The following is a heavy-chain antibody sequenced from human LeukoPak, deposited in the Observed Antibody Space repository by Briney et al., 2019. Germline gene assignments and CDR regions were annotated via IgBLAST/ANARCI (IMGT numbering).Heavy chain of an antibody. CDR2: VRHKFRSYST. CDR1: GFSFSEFF. Sequence: GGSLRLSCAASGFSFSEFFMDWVRQAPGKGLEWPGRVRHKFRSYSTEYAASVKGRFTISRDDSQNSVFLQMSSLRTEDTAVYYCARGDSGRGKEYYYGADVWGQGTTVTVSS. V-gene: IGHV3-72*01. D-gene: IGHD2-15*01. CDR3: ARGDSGRGKEYYYGADV. J-gene: IGHJ6*02.